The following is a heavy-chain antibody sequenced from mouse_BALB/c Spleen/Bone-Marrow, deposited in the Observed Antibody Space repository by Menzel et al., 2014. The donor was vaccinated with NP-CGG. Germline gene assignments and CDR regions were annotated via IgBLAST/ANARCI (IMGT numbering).Heavy chain of an antibody. CDR2: IDPANGDT. D-gene: IGHD2-4*01. CDR1: GFNIXDTY. Sequence: VQLKDSGAELVKPGASVKLSCTASGFNIXDTYMHWVKQRPEQGLEWIGRIDPANGDTKYDPKFQGKATITADTSSNTAYLQLSSRTSEDTAVYYCARYLIFDEYDEAMDYWGQGTSVTVSS. J-gene: IGHJ4*01. V-gene: IGHV14-3*02. CDR3: ARYLIFDEYDEAMDY.